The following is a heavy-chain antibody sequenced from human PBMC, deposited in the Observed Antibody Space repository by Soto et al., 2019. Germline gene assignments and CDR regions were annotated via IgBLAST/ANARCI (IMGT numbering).Heavy chain of an antibody. CDR1: GGSINTYY. Sequence: QVQLQESGPGLVKPSETLSLTCSVSGGSINTYYWNWIRQPAGKGLEWIGRIYTSGSTTYNPSLNSRVTMSVDTSKNHFSLKLSSVTAADTAVYYCARGVYYYDSSGYYYGLSWYFDLWGRGTLVTVSS. V-gene: IGHV4-4*07. J-gene: IGHJ2*01. CDR3: ARGVYYYDSSGYYYGLSWYFDL. CDR2: IYTSGST. D-gene: IGHD3-22*01.